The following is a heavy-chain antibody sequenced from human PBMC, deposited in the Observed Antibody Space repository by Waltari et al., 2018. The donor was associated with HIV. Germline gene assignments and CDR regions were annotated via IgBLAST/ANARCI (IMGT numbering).Heavy chain of an antibody. D-gene: IGHD2-2*01. Sequence: QVQLLQSGTAVKTPGASVKISCKVSGDTFTGYYMHWVRQAPGQGLEWMGWIHPNGGGTDYVQKFQGRVTITTDTTFTTTYMELSGLTSGDTAVYFCARDRFRQLLFPLHRGMDVWGQGTKVIVSS. CDR2: IHPNGGGT. J-gene: IGHJ6*02. CDR1: GDTFTGYY. V-gene: IGHV1-2*02. CDR3: ARDRFRQLLFPLHRGMDV.